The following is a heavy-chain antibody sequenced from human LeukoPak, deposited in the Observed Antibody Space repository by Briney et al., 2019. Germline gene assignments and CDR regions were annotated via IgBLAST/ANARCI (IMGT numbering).Heavy chain of an antibody. CDR1: GGSISSYY. D-gene: IGHD6-19*01. J-gene: IGHJ3*02. Sequence: SETLSLTCTVSGGSISSYYWSWIRQPPGKGLEWIGYIYYSGSTNYNPSLKSRVTISVDTSKNQFSLKLSSATAADTAVYYCARDRGSGWRPGAFDIWGQGTMVTVSS. V-gene: IGHV4-59*01. CDR3: ARDRGSGWRPGAFDI. CDR2: IYYSGST.